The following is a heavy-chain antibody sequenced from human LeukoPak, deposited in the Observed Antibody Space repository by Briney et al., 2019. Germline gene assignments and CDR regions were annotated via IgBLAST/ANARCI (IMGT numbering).Heavy chain of an antibody. CDR3: ARDDVYSSGKFDC. CDR2: ISAYNGNT. CDR1: GYTFTTYG. D-gene: IGHD6-19*01. V-gene: IGHV1-18*01. J-gene: IGHJ4*02. Sequence: GASVKVSGKASGYTFTTYGISWLRQAPGQGLEGMGWISAYNGNTNYAQKLQRRVTMTTDTSTSTAYMELRSLRSDDTAVYYCARDDVYSSGKFDCWGQGTLVTVSS.